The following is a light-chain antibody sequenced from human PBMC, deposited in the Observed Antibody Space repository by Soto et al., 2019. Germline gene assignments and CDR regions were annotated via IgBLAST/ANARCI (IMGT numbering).Light chain of an antibody. J-gene: IGKJ1*01. CDR3: QHYNSYAEA. CDR2: KAS. CDR1: QTISSW. V-gene: IGKV1-5*03. Sequence: DIQMTQSPSTLSGSVGDRVTITCRASQTISSWLAWYQQKPGKAPKLLIYKASTIKSGVPSRFSGSGSGTEFTLTISSRQPDDFATYYCQHYNSYAEAFGQRTKVELK.